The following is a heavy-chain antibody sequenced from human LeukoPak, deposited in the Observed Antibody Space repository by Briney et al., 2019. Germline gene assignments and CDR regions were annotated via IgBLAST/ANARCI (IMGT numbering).Heavy chain of an antibody. Sequence: GRSLRLSCAASGFTFSSYAMHWVHQAPGKGLEWVAVISYDGSNKYYADSVKGRFTISRDNSKNTLYLQVNSLRAEDTAVYYCAKEAMAQYCGGDCYGDYWGQGTLVTVSS. CDR1: GFTFSSYA. V-gene: IGHV3-30-3*01. CDR2: ISYDGSNK. J-gene: IGHJ4*02. CDR3: AKEAMAQYCGGDCYGDY. D-gene: IGHD2-21*01.